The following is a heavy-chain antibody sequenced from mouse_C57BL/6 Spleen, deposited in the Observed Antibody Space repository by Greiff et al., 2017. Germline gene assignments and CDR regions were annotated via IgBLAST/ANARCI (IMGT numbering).Heavy chain of an antibody. D-gene: IGHD2-5*01. CDR3: ARHKYYSNYGGAMDY. Sequence: QVPLKESGPGLAAPSQSLSITCTVSGFSLTSYGVHWVRQPPGKGLEWLVVIWSDGSTTYNSALKSRLSISKDKSKSQVFLKMNSLQTDDTAMYYCARHKYYSNYGGAMDYWGQGTSVTVSS. CDR1: GFSLTSYG. V-gene: IGHV2-6-1*01. CDR2: IWSDGST. J-gene: IGHJ4*01.